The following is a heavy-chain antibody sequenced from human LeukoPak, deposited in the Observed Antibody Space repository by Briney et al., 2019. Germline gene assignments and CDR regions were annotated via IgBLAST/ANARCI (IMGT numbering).Heavy chain of an antibody. CDR2: ISYDGSNK. D-gene: IGHD1-26*01. J-gene: IGHJ4*02. CDR3: ARDGGSYFHY. Sequence: GGSLRLSCAASGFTFSSYAMHWVRQAPGKGLEWVAVISYDGSNKYYADSVKGRFTISRDNSKNTLYLQMNSLRAEDTAVYYCARDGGSYFHYWGQGTLVTVSS. V-gene: IGHV3-30*04. CDR1: GFTFSSYA.